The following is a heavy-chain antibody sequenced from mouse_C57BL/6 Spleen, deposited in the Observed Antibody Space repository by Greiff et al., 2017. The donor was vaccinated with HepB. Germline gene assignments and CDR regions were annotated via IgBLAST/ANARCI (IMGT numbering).Heavy chain of an antibody. CDR1: GYTFTSYW. J-gene: IGHJ4*01. V-gene: IGHV1-64*01. D-gene: IGHD3-2*02. Sequence: QVQLQQPGAELVKPGASVKLSCKASGYTFTSYWMHWVKQRPGQGLEWIGMIHPNSGSTNYNEKFKSKSTLTVDKSSSTAYMQLSSLTSEDSAVYYCAKSKGQLRPDYSAMDYWGQGTSVTVSS. CDR3: AKSKGQLRPDYSAMDY. CDR2: IHPNSGST.